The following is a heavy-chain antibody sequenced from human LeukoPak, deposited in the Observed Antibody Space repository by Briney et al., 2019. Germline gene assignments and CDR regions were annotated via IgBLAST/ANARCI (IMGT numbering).Heavy chain of an antibody. J-gene: IGHJ4*02. V-gene: IGHV1-2*06. D-gene: IGHD5-12*01. CDR1: GYTFSGHY. Sequence: ASVKVSCKASGYTFSGHYMHWVRQAPGQGLEWMGRINPKSGGTNHAPRFQGRVTTTGDTSISTVYVELSSLRYDDTAVYYCARETRDFSGYDNWGQGTLVTVSS. CDR3: ARETRDFSGYDN. CDR2: INPKSGGT.